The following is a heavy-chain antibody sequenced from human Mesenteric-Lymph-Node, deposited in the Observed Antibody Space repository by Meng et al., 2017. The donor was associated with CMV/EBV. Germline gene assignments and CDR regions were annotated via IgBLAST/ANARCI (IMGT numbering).Heavy chain of an antibody. CDR2: ISGSGDTI. CDR3: ATIDMGTALIDH. J-gene: IGHJ4*02. Sequence: ASGCGLSDYYMSWIRQAPGKGLEWVSYISGSGDTIYYADSVKGRFTISRDNAKKSVYVEMNNLRAEDTAVYYCATIDMGTALIDHWGQGTLVTVSS. D-gene: IGHD5-18*01. V-gene: IGHV3-11*04. CDR1: GCGLSDYY.